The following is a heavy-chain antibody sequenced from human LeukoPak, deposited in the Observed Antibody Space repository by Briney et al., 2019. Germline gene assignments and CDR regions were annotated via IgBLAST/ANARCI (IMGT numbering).Heavy chain of an antibody. D-gene: IGHD2-15*01. V-gene: IGHV3-23*01. CDR2: INDSGGST. J-gene: IGHJ6*04. CDR1: GFTSSGYC. CDR3: ANVWGVVVAARF. Sequence: GGSLRVSCAASGFTSSGYCMSWVRQAPGKGLEWVSVINDSGGSTYCADPVKGRLTIYRDNSKNTLYLQMNSLRAEDTAVYYCANVWGVVVAARFWGKGTTVTVSS.